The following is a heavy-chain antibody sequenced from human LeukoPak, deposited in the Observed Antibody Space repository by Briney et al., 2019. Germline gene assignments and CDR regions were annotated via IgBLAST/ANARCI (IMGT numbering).Heavy chain of an antibody. CDR1: GFTFSDYT. V-gene: IGHV3-21*01. CDR2: ISTSSSYI. Sequence: GGSLRLSCAASGFTFSDYTMTWVRQAPGKGLEWVSCISTSSSYIYYADSLQGRFTVSRDNIENSLFLQMNSLIAEDTAVYYCSRVSISGGGVDYWGQGTLVTVPS. D-gene: IGHD3-16*01. CDR3: SRVSISGGGVDY. J-gene: IGHJ4*02.